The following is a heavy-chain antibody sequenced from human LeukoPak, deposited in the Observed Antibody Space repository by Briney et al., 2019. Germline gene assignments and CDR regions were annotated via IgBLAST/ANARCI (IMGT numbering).Heavy chain of an antibody. CDR1: GDSVSSNSAA. Sequence: SQTLSLTCAISGDSVSSNSAAWNWIRQSPSRGLEWLGRTYYRSKWYSDYAVSVKSRITINPDTSKNQFSLQLNSVTPEDTAVYYCARGVKDYDFWSALQYYYYYYYMDVWGKGTTVTVSS. J-gene: IGHJ6*03. V-gene: IGHV6-1*01. CDR3: ARGVKDYDFWSALQYYYYYYYMDV. D-gene: IGHD3-3*01. CDR2: TYYRSKWYS.